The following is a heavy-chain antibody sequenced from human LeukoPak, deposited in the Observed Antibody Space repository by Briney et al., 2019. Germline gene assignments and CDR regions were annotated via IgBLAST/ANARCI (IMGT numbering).Heavy chain of an antibody. CDR1: GGSFSSYY. CDR2: IDHGGIT. CDR3: AGLQGHSYYYMDV. V-gene: IGHV4-34*01. Sequence: SETLSLTCAVYGGSFSSYYWSWIRQPPGRGLEWIGDIDHGGITNCNPSLKSRVTISVDTSKNQFPLTLRSAIAADTAVYYCAGLQGHSYYYMDVWGRGTTVAVSS. J-gene: IGHJ6*03.